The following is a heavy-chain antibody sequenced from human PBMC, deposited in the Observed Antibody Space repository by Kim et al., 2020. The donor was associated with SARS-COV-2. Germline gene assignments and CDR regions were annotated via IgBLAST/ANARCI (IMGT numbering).Heavy chain of an antibody. CDR2: ISYDGSNK. CDR1: GFTFSSYA. D-gene: IGHD6-13*01. V-gene: IGHV3-30*04. Sequence: GGSLRLSCAASGFTFSSYAMHWVRQAPGKGLEWVAVISYDGSNKYYADSVKGRFTISRDNSKNTLYLQMNSLRAEDTAVYYCARAVDSSSWYSSSLDYWG. CDR3: ARAVDSSSWYSSSLDY. J-gene: IGHJ4*01.